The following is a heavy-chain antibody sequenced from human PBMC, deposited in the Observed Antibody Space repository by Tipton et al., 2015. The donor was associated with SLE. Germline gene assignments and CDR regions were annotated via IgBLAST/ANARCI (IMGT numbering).Heavy chain of an antibody. CDR2: ISSSGSNK. D-gene: IGHD6-19*01. CDR3: ARDGGRRNEEAVAGTHYFDY. Sequence: GSLRLSCAASGFTFSDYYMSWIRQAPGKGLEWVSYISSSGSNKYYADSVKGRFTISRDNSKNTLYLQMNSLRAEDTAVYYCARDGGRRNEEAVAGTHYFDYWGQGTLVTVSS. CDR1: GFTFSDYY. V-gene: IGHV3-11*04. J-gene: IGHJ4*02.